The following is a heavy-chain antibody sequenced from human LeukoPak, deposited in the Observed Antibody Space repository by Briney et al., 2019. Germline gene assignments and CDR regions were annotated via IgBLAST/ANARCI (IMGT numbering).Heavy chain of an antibody. CDR1: GFTFSSYW. V-gene: IGHV3-74*01. D-gene: IGHD4-23*01. J-gene: IGHJ4*02. CDR3: ARGRPHGNDY. CDR2: IASDGSST. Sequence: GGSLTLSCAASGFTFSSYWMNWVRQAPGKGLVWVSRIASDGSSTTYADSVKGRFSISRDNAKNTLYLQMNSLRVEDTAVYYCARGRPHGNDYWGQGTLVTVSS.